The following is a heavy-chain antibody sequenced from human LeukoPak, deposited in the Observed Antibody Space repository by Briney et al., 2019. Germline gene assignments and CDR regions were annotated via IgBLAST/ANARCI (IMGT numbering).Heavy chain of an antibody. V-gene: IGHV1-2*02. Sequence: GASVKVSCKASGYTFTGYYMHWVRQAPGQGLEWMGWINPNSGGTNYAQKFQGRVTMTRDTSISTAYMELSRLRSDDTAVYYCARARITMVRGINKYNWFDPWGQGTLVTVSS. J-gene: IGHJ5*02. CDR1: GYTFTGYY. D-gene: IGHD3-10*01. CDR3: ARARITMVRGINKYNWFDP. CDR2: INPNSGGT.